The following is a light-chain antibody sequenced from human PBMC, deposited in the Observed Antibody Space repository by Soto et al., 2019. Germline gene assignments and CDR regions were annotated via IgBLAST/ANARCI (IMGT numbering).Light chain of an antibody. Sequence: DIPMTQSPSSLSASVGDRVTITCRTSQSINTYLNWYQQKPGKAPKLLIYGASSLQSGVPLRFSGSGSGTDFTLTITTLQPGVFATYYCQESYSFLWGTCGQGTKVEIK. CDR3: QESYSFLWGT. V-gene: IGKV1-39*01. CDR2: GAS. J-gene: IGKJ1*01. CDR1: QSINTY.